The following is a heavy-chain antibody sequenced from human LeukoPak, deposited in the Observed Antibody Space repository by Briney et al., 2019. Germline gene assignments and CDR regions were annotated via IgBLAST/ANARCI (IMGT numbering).Heavy chain of an antibody. V-gene: IGHV5-51*01. CDR2: IYPGDSDT. CDR1: GYTFSDYW. CDR3: ARLGYCSTTSCKGGGFDY. D-gene: IGHD2-2*03. J-gene: IGHJ4*02. Sequence: GESLKISCKGSGYTFSDYWIGWVRQMPGRGLEWMGIIYPGDSDTRYSPSFQGQVSISVDKSISTAYLQWSSLKASDTAIYYCARLGYCSTTSCKGGGFDYWGQGTLVTVSS.